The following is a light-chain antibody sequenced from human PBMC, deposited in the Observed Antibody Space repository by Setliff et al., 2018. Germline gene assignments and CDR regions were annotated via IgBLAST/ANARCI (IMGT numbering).Light chain of an antibody. Sequence: QSVLTQPASVSGYPGQSITISCAGTSSDVGAYNYASWYQQNPGKAPKLLIYAVNNRPSGVSDRFSGSKSGNTASLTISGLQAEDEADYYCGSYARSSAPYVFGTGTKVTVL. J-gene: IGLJ1*01. CDR2: AVN. CDR1: SSDVGAYNY. V-gene: IGLV2-14*01. CDR3: GSYARSSAPYV.